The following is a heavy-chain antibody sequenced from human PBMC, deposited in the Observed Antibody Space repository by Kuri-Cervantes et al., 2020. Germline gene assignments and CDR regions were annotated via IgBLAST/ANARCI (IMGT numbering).Heavy chain of an antibody. V-gene: IGHV1-18*04. CDR1: GYTFTGYY. D-gene: IGHD6-13*01. CDR3: ARLKFHGAAGFYYFDY. Sequence: ASVKVSCKASGYTFTGYYMHWVRQTPGQGLEWMGWISAYNGNTNYAQKLQGRVTMTTDTSTSTAYMELRSLRSDDTAVYYCARLKFHGAAGFYYFDYWGQGTLVTVSS. CDR2: ISAYNGNT. J-gene: IGHJ4*02.